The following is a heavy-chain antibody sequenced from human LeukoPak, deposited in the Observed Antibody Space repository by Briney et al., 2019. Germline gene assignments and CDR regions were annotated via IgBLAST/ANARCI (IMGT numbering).Heavy chain of an antibody. D-gene: IGHD1-26*01. Sequence: PGGSLRLSCAASGFTFSSYGMHWVRQAPGKGLEWVAIIWYDGSNKYYAGSLKGRFTISRDNSKNTLYLQMNSLRAEDTAVYYCARGPKSYGIVYYFDYWGQGTLVTVSS. CDR3: ARGPKSYGIVYYFDY. CDR2: IWYDGSNK. J-gene: IGHJ4*02. V-gene: IGHV3-33*01. CDR1: GFTFSSYG.